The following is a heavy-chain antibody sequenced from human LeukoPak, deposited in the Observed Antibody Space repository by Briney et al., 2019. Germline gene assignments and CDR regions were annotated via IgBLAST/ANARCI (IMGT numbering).Heavy chain of an antibody. CDR1: GLIFDDYA. V-gene: IGHV3-43D*03. CDR3: AKAIAAAGTLSYFEY. CDR2: ISWDGGSS. D-gene: IGHD6-13*01. Sequence: GGSLRLSCAASGLIFDDYAMHWVRQAPGKGLEWVSVISWDGGSSYYADSVKGRFTISRDNSKNSLFLQMNSLRVEDTALYYCAKAIAAAGTLSYFEYWGQGALVTVSS. J-gene: IGHJ4*02.